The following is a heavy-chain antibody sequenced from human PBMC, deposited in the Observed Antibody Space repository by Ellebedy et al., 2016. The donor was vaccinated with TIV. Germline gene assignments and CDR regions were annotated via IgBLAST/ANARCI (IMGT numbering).Heavy chain of an antibody. D-gene: IGHD2-15*01. V-gene: IGHV4-34*01. CDR1: VGSFRGYY. J-gene: IGHJ2*01. CDR2: INHSGST. CDR3: ARDLCTGGSCHWYFDV. Sequence: SETLSLTCAVYVGSFRGYYWSWIRQPPGKGLEWIGEINHSGSTNYNPSLKSRVTMSVDTSKNQFSLQLNSVTPEDTAVYYCARDLCTGGSCHWYFDVWGRGTLVTVSS.